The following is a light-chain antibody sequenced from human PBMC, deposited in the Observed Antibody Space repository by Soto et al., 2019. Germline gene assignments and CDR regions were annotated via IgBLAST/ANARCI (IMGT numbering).Light chain of an antibody. Sequence: DSHMTQSPSTLSASVVDRVTITSRASQSISSWLAWYQQKPGKAPKLLIYKASSLESGVPSRFSGSGSGTEFTLTISSLQPDDFATYYCQQYNSYSRTFGQGTKV. CDR1: QSISSW. J-gene: IGKJ1*01. V-gene: IGKV1-5*03. CDR3: QQYNSYSRT. CDR2: KAS.